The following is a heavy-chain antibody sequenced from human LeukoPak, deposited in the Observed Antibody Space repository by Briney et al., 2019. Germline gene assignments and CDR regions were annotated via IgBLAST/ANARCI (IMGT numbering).Heavy chain of an antibody. J-gene: IGHJ5*02. CDR3: ASARHDYVWGSYRRHNWFDP. Sequence: KASQTLSLTCTVSGGSISSGSYYWSWIRQPAGKGLEWIGRIYTSGSTNYNPSLKSRVTISVDTSKNQFSLKLSSVTAADTAAYYCASARHDYVWGSYRRHNWFDPWGQATLVTVSS. V-gene: IGHV4-61*02. D-gene: IGHD3-16*02. CDR1: GGSISSGSYY. CDR2: IYTSGST.